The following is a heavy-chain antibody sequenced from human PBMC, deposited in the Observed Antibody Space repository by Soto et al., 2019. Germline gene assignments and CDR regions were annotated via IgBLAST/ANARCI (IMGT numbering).Heavy chain of an antibody. Sequence: GGSLRLSCIASGFTFSSFGMAWVRQAPGKGLEWVSTVNGGGDSTHYADSVKGRFSIFRDNSKNMVYLQMNSLRAEDTAIYYCVKDVGYGFILFDYWGQGTLVTVSS. J-gene: IGHJ4*02. V-gene: IGHV3-23*01. CDR2: VNGGGDST. D-gene: IGHD3-10*01. CDR3: VKDVGYGFILFDY. CDR1: GFTFSSFG.